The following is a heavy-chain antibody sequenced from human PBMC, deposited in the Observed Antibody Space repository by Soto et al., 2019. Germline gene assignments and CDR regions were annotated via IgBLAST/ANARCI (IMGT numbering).Heavy chain of an antibody. CDR2: ISYDGSNK. CDR3: ARAPDYGDYAGCDH. J-gene: IGHJ4*02. D-gene: IGHD4-17*01. CDR1: GFTFSSYA. Sequence: QVQLVESGGGVVQPGRSLRLSCAASGFTFSSYAMHWVRRAPGKGLEWVAVISYDGSNKYYADSVKGRFTISRDNSKNTLYLQMNSLRAEDTAVYYCARAPDYGDYAGCDHWGQGTLVTVSS. V-gene: IGHV3-30-3*01.